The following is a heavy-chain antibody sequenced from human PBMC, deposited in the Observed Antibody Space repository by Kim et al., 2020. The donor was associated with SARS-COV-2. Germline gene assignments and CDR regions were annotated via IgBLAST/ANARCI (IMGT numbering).Heavy chain of an antibody. J-gene: IGHJ4*02. CDR1: GGSVSSGSYY. CDR2: IYYSGST. D-gene: IGHD4-17*01. V-gene: IGHV4-61*01. CDR3: ARRLISGDYGGNRVDS. Sequence: SETLSLTCTVSGGSVSSGSYYWSWIRQPPGKGLEWIGYIYYSGSTNYNPSLKSRVTISVDTSKNQFSLKLSSVTAADTAVYYCARRLISGDYGGNRVDSWGQGTLVTVSS.